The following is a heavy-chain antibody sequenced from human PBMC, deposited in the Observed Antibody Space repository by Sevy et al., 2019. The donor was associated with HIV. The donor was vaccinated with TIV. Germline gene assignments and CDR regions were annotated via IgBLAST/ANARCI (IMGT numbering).Heavy chain of an antibody. J-gene: IGHJ4*02. V-gene: IGHV4-39*01. D-gene: IGHD2-2*01. CDR3: ARKRKKEYCSSTSCSFDY. CDR1: GGSISSSSYY. CDR2: IYYSGST. Sequence: SETLSLTCTVSGGSISSSSYYWGWIRQPPRKGLEWIGSIYYSGSTYYNPSLKSRVTISVDTSKNQFSLKLSSVTAADTAVYYCARKRKKEYCSSTSCSFDYWGQGTLVTVSS.